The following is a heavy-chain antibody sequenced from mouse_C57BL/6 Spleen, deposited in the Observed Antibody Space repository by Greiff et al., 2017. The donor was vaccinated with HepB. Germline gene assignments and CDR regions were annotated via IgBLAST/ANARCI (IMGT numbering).Heavy chain of an antibody. Sequence: QVQLQQPGAELVRPGTSVKLSCKASGYTFTSYWMHWVKQRPGQGLEWIGVIDPSDSYTNYNQKFKGKATLTVDTSSSTAYMQLSSLTSEDSAVYDCASGGSSSSYAMDYWGQGTSVTVSS. CDR1: GYTFTSYW. D-gene: IGHD1-1*01. CDR3: ASGGSSSSYAMDY. J-gene: IGHJ4*01. V-gene: IGHV1-59*01. CDR2: IDPSDSYT.